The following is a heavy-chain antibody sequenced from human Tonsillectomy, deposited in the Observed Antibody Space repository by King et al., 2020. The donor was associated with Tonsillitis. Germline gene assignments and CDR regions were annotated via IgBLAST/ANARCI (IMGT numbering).Heavy chain of an antibody. Sequence: VQLQESGPGLVKPSGTLSLTCAVSGGSISTTNWWSWVRQPPGKGLEWIGEIYRSGDTNYNPSLKSRVTISIDHSKNQFSLKLTSVTAADTAVYYCAGVGFGSDFDYWGQGALVVVSP. CDR3: AGVGFGSDFDY. V-gene: IGHV4-4*02. J-gene: IGHJ4*02. CDR1: GGSISTTNW. D-gene: IGHD3-10*01. CDR2: IYRSGDT.